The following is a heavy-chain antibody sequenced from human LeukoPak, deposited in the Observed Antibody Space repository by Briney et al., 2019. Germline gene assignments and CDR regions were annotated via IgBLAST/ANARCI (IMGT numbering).Heavy chain of an antibody. J-gene: IGHJ4*02. CDR3: AKVRLGESMALDY. D-gene: IGHD3-16*01. CDR2: MNPNSGNT. CDR1: GYTFTSYD. V-gene: IGHV1-8*01. Sequence: ASVKVSCKASGYTFTSYDTNWVRQATGQGLEWMGWMNPNSGNTGYAQKFQGGVTMTRNTSISTAYMELSSLRAEDTALYYCAKVRLGESMALDYWGQGTLVTVSS.